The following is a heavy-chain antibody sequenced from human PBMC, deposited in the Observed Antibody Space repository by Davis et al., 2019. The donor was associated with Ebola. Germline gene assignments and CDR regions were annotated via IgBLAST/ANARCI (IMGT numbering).Heavy chain of an antibody. CDR3: ARGGYGSSVPDY. CDR2: IIWNGGSR. Sequence: PGGSLRLSCAASGFTLSDYWVHWVGQAPGKGLEWVSGIIWNGGSRGYADSVKGRFTISRDNAKNSLYLQMNSLRVEDTAFYHCARGGYGSSVPDYWGQGTLVTVSS. J-gene: IGHJ4*02. CDR1: GFTLSDYW. V-gene: IGHV3-20*01. D-gene: IGHD3-10*01.